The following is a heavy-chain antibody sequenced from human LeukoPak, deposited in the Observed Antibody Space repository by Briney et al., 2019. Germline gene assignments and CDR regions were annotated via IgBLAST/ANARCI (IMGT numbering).Heavy chain of an antibody. J-gene: IGHJ4*02. CDR3: TRGQGWFGELLSPHYFDY. D-gene: IGHD3-10*01. CDR2: INHSGST. V-gene: IGHV4-34*01. CDR1: GGSFSGYY. Sequence: PSETLSPTCAVYGGSFSGYYWSWIRQPPGKGLEWIGEINHSGSTNYNPSLKSRVTISVDTSKNQFSLKLSSVTAADTAVYYCTRGQGWFGELLSPHYFDYWGQGTLVTVSS.